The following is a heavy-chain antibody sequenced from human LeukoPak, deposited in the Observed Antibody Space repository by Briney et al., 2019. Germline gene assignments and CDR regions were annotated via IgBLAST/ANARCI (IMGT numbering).Heavy chain of an antibody. V-gene: IGHV3-53*01. D-gene: IGHD6-13*01. CDR1: GFTVSSNY. CDR2: IYSGGST. CDR3: ARSGSDSSSLTFDY. Sequence: GGSLRLTCAASGFTVSSNYMSWVRQAPGKGLEWVSVIYSGGSTYYADSVKGRFTISRDNSKNTLCLQMNSLRAEDTAVYYCARSGSDSSSLTFDYWGQGTLVTVSS. J-gene: IGHJ4*02.